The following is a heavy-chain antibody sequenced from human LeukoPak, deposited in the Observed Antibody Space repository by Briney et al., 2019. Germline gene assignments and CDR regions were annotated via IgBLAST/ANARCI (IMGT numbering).Heavy chain of an antibody. J-gene: IGHJ4*02. D-gene: IGHD6-19*01. V-gene: IGHV4-39*01. CDR1: GDSISRSRYY. CDR3: ARQYSSGWGY. CDR2: IYYSGST. Sequence: PSETLSLTCTXSGDSISRSRYYWAWIRQPPGKGLEWIGSIYYSGSTYYNPSLKSRVTISVDTSKNQFSLKLSSVTAADTAVYYCARQYSSGWGYWGQGTLVTVSS.